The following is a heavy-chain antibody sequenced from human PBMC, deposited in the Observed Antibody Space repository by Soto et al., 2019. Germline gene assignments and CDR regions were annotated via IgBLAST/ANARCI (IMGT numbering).Heavy chain of an antibody. CDR2: IYYSGST. Sequence: SETLSLTCTVSGGSISSSSYYWGWIRQPPGKGLAWIGSIYYSGSTYYNPSLKSRVTISVDTSKNQFSLKLSSVTAADTAVYYCARQYNWNYGFDPWGQGTLVTVSS. D-gene: IGHD1-7*01. CDR1: GGSISSSSYY. CDR3: ARQYNWNYGFDP. V-gene: IGHV4-39*01. J-gene: IGHJ5*02.